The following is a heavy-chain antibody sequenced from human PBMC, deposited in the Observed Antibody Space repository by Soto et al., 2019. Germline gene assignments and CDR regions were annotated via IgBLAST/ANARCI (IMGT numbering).Heavy chain of an antibody. D-gene: IGHD3-10*01. Sequence: GGSLRLSCAASGFSFTTFWINWIRQAPGKGLEWVANIKPDGSGQYYLDSLKGRFVISRDNAKNLLYLQLNSLRTDDTAIYFCAREGRYMGAWDYWGQGTPVTVSS. CDR1: GFSFTTFW. CDR2: IKPDGSGQ. V-gene: IGHV3-7*03. J-gene: IGHJ4*02. CDR3: AREGRYMGAWDY.